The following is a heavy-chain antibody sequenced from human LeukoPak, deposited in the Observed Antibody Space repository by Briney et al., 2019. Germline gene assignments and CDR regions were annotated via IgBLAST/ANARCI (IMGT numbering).Heavy chain of an antibody. D-gene: IGHD1-7*01. J-gene: IGHJ4*02. Sequence: PGRSLRLSCAASGFSFDVYAMHWVRQAPGKGLEWVALISFHGSNKYYADSVKGRFTISRDNSKNTLYLQMNSLRADDTAVYYCARDPNWNYGFLDYWGQGTLVTVSS. CDR1: GFSFDVYA. V-gene: IGHV3-30-3*01. CDR2: ISFHGSNK. CDR3: ARDPNWNYGFLDY.